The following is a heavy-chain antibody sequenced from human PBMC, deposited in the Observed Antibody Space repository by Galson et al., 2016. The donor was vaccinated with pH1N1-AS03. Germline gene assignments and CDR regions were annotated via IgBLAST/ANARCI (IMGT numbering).Heavy chain of an antibody. D-gene: IGHD1-1*01. V-gene: IGHV2-5*02. CDR3: VHRRRTSTVASGYDY. CDR1: GFSLSTSGEG. CDR2: IHWDDDK. J-gene: IGHJ4*02. Sequence: PALVKPTQTLTLTCTFSGFSLSTSGEGVGWIRQPPGKALEWLTLIHWDDDKRYSPSLRTRLTITKDTPKNQVFLTMTNMDPVDTATYFCVHRRRTSTVASGYDYWGQAALVTVSS.